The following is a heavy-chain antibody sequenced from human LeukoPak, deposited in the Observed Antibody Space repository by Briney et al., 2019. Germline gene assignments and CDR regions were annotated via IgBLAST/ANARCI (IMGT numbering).Heavy chain of an antibody. V-gene: IGHV4-59*01. CDR2: IYYSGST. CDR1: GGSISSYY. CDR3: ARIGHEDYYFDY. Sequence: SETLSLTCTVSGGSISSYYWSWIRQPSGKGLEWIGYIYYSGSTNYNPSLKSRVTISVDTSKNQFSLKLSSVTAADTAVYYCARIGHEDYYFDYWGQGTLVTVSS. J-gene: IGHJ4*02.